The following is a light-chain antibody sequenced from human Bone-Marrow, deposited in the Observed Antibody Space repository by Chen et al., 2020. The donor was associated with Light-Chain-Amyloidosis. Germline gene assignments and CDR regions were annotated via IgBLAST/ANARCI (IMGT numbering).Light chain of an antibody. J-gene: IGLJ1*01. CDR3: SSYTITNTLV. CDR1: SSDVGGDNH. CDR2: EVT. V-gene: IGLV2-14*01. Sequence: QSALTQPASVSGSPGQSITISCTGTSSDVGGDNHVSWYQQHPDKAPKLMIYEVTNRPSWVPDRLSGSKSDNTASQTIAGLQTEDEADYFCSSYTITNTLVFGSGTRVTVL.